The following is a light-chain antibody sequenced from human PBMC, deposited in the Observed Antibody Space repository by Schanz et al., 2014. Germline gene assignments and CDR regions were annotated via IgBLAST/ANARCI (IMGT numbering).Light chain of an antibody. V-gene: IGKV3-20*01. CDR1: QSVSSY. Sequence: EIVLTQSPATLSLSPGERATLSCRASQSVSSYLAWYQQKAGQAPRLLIYAAATRATGIPDRFSGSGSGTDFTLTISRLEPEDFAVYFCHQYDNSPWTFGQGTKVEV. CDR3: HQYDNSPWT. J-gene: IGKJ1*01. CDR2: AAA.